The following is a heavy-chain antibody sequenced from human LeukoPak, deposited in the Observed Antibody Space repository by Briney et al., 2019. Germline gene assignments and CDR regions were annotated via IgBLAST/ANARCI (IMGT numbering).Heavy chain of an antibody. J-gene: IGHJ4*02. CDR1: GYTFTGYY. CDR2: INPNSGGT. D-gene: IGHD3-22*01. Sequence: GASVKVSCKASGYTFTGYYMHWVRQAPGQGLEWMGWINPNSGGTNYAQKFQGRVTMTRDTSISTAYMELSRLRSDDTAVYYCARAYDSSGYFLVYWSQGTLVTVSS. V-gene: IGHV1-2*02. CDR3: ARAYDSSGYFLVY.